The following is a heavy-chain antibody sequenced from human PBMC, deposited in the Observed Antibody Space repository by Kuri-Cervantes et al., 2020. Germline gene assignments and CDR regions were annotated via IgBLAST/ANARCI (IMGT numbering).Heavy chain of an antibody. CDR1: GGTFSSYA. CDR2: IIPIFGTA. V-gene: IGHV1-69*13. Sequence: AVQVSCKASGGTFSSYAISWVRQAPGQGLEWMGGIIPIFGTANYAQKFQGRVTITADESTSTAYMELSSLRSEDTAVYYCARGEQWLVRVGFDYWGQGTLVTVSS. CDR3: ARGEQWLVRVGFDY. J-gene: IGHJ4*02. D-gene: IGHD6-19*01.